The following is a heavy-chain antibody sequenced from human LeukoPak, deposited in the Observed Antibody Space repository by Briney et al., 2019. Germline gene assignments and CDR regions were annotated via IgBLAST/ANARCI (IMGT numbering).Heavy chain of an antibody. D-gene: IGHD5-18*01. CDR2: ISAYNGNT. CDR3: ARDLYPTWIQLLGPFDY. J-gene: IGHJ4*02. Sequence: ASVKVSCKASGYTFTSYGISWVRQAPGQGLEWMGWISAYNGNTNYAQKLQGRVTMTTDTSTSTAYMELRSLRSDDTAVYYCARDLYPTWIQLLGPFDYWGQGTLVTVSS. CDR1: GYTFTSYG. V-gene: IGHV1-18*04.